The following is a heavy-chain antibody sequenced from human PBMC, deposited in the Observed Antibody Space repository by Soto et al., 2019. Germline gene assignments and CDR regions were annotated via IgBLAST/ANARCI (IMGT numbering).Heavy chain of an antibody. V-gene: IGHV3-48*02. Sequence: GFLRISCAASGFSLSSYSMNWVRQAPGKGLEWVSYISSSSSTIYYADSVKGRFTISRDNAKNSLYLQMNSLRDEDTDVYYCARGLRGYSLYWGQGTLVTVSS. CDR1: GFSLSSYS. J-gene: IGHJ4*02. CDR3: ARGLRGYSLY. D-gene: IGHD5-12*01. CDR2: ISSSSSTI.